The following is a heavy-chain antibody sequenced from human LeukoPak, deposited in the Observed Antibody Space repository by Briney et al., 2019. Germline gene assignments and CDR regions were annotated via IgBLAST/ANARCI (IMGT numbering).Heavy chain of an antibody. D-gene: IGHD3-10*01. CDR3: ARDPRYYGSGKTTVDDDY. CDR2: IYHSGST. V-gene: IGHV4-38-2*02. CDR1: GYSISSGYY. Sequence: SETLSLTCAVSGYSISSGYYWGWIRQPPGKGLEWIGSIYHSGSTNYNPSLKSRVTISVDTSKNQFSLKLSSVTAADTAVYYCARDPRYYGSGKTTVDDDYWGQGTLVTVSS. J-gene: IGHJ4*02.